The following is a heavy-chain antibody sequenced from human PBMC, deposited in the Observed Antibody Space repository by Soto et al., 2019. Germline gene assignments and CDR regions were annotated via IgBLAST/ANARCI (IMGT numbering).Heavy chain of an antibody. CDR1: GYSFTSYW. CDR3: ARLRPLSGYYYYGMDV. J-gene: IGHJ6*02. D-gene: IGHD3-10*01. Sequence: PGESLKISCXGSGYSFTSYWIGWVRQMPGKGLEWMGIIYPGDSDTRYSPSFQGQVTISADKSISTAYLQWSSLKASDTAMYYCARLRPLSGYYYYGMDVWGQGTTVTVSS. V-gene: IGHV5-51*01. CDR2: IYPGDSDT.